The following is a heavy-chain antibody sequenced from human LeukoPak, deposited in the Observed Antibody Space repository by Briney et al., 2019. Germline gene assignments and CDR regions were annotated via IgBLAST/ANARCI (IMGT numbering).Heavy chain of an antibody. Sequence: GGSLRLSCAASGFIFSDYWMSWVRQVPGKGLEWVANIKQDGNELYYVDSVKGRFTVSRDNAKNTLYLQMNSLRAEDTAVYYCARDKRAVAGLYYFDYWGQGTLVTVSS. CDR2: IKQDGNEL. CDR3: ARDKRAVAGLYYFDY. CDR1: GFIFSDYW. D-gene: IGHD6-19*01. V-gene: IGHV3-7*01. J-gene: IGHJ4*02.